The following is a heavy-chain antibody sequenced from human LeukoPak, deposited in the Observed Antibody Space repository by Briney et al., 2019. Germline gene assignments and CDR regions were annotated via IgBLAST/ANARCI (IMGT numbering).Heavy chain of an antibody. CDR1: GFTVDDTG. CDR3: AKGRRDGYTYAFDI. D-gene: IGHD5-24*01. J-gene: IGHJ3*02. Sequence: GASLRLSCAPSGFTVDDTGMSWVRQDPGKGLEWGSGIKWNGGSTGYADSVKGRYTISRDNDKNSLYMQMNRLRAEETALYNCAKGRRDGYTYAFDIWGQGTMDTVSS. V-gene: IGHV3-20*01. CDR2: IKWNGGST.